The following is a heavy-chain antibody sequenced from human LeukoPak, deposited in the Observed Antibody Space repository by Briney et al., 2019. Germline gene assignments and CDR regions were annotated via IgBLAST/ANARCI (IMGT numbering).Heavy chain of an antibody. J-gene: IGHJ5*02. CDR2: ISSSSSYI. Sequence: TGGSLRLSCAASGFTFSSYSMNWVRQAPGKGLEWVSSISSSSSYIYYADSVKGRFTISRDNAKNSLYLQMNSLRAEDTAVYYCARDFIAVAGHNWFDPWGQGTLVTVSS. D-gene: IGHD6-19*01. V-gene: IGHV3-21*01. CDR3: ARDFIAVAGHNWFDP. CDR1: GFTFSSYS.